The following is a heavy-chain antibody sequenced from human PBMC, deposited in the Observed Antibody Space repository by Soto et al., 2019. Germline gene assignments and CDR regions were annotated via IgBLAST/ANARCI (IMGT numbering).Heavy chain of an antibody. J-gene: IGHJ3*02. V-gene: IGHV1-2*02. Sequence: QVQLVQSGAEVKKPGASVKVYCRASGYTFTDYYIHWVRQAPGQGLEWLGWVNPNRGGTEYAQEFQGRVIMTRDTSISTAYMELSSLKSDDTAVYFCARSPGKYDQRENDAFNIWGQGTLVTVSS. CDR1: GYTFTDYY. CDR2: VNPNRGGT. D-gene: IGHD3-16*01. CDR3: ARSPGKYDQRENDAFNI.